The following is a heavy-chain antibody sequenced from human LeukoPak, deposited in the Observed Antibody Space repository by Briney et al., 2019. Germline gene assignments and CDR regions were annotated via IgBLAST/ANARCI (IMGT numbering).Heavy chain of an antibody. CDR3: ARVGSTWSYFDY. D-gene: IGHD6-13*01. J-gene: IGHJ4*02. CDR2: ISSSGSTI. V-gene: IGHV3-48*03. CDR1: GFTFSSYE. Sequence: GGSLRLSCAASGFTFSSYEMNWVRQAPGKGLEWVSYISSSGSTIYYADSVKGRFTISRDNAKNSLYLQMNRLRAEDTAVYYCARVGSTWSYFDYWGQGTLVTASS.